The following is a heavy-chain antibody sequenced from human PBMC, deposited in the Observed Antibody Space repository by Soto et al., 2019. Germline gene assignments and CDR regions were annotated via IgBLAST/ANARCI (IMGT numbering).Heavy chain of an antibody. CDR3: ARALYDNSGHYHGAFDH. D-gene: IGHD3-22*01. CDR2: LSDSGFTI. CDR1: GFTFSSYE. J-gene: IGHJ4*02. Sequence: GGSLRLSCAASGFTFSSYEMNWVRQAPGKGLEWVSYLSDSGFTIHYAESVKGRFTISRDNAKNSLYLQMNGLRAEDTAVYYCARALYDNSGHYHGAFDHWGRGTLVTVSS. V-gene: IGHV3-48*03.